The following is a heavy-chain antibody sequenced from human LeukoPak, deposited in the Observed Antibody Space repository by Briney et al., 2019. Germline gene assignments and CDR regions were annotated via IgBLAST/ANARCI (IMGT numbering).Heavy chain of an antibody. J-gene: IGHJ4*02. CDR3: GSGYYRYYFDY. CDR2: IYYSGST. V-gene: IGHV4-39*01. Sequence: PSETLSLTCSVSGGSISSSSYYWGWIRQPPGKGLEWIGSIYYSGSTYYNPSLKSRVTISVDTSKNQFSLQLSSVTAADTAVYYCGSGYYRYYFDYWGQGTLVTVSS. D-gene: IGHD3-22*01. CDR1: GGSISSSSYY.